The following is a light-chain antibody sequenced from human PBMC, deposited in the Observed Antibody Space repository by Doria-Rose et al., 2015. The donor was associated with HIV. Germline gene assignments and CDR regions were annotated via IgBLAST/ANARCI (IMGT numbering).Light chain of an antibody. CDR2: DGS. Sequence: TQSPGTLSLSPGERATLSCRASQSFSSTYLARYQQKPGQAPSLLIYDGSSRATGITDRFSASVSATDFTLTINRLGPEDCALYYCHQYGTSWTFGQGTKVEI. J-gene: IGKJ1*01. CDR1: QSFSSTY. CDR3: HQYGTSWT. V-gene: IGKV3-20*01.